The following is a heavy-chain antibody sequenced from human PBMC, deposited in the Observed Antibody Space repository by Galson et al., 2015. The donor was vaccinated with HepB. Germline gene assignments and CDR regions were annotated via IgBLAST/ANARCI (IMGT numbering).Heavy chain of an antibody. D-gene: IGHD3-9*01. CDR2: IKEDGSET. J-gene: IGHJ4*02. CDR3: ARDLTYGVAWGY. V-gene: IGHV3-7*01. CDR1: GFTFNNYW. Sequence: SLRLSCAASGFTFNNYWISWVRQAPGRRPECVAAIKEDGSETYYVASVRGRFTISRDNAKNSLYLQMNGLRAEDSAVYFCARDLTYGVAWGYWGQGTLVTVSS.